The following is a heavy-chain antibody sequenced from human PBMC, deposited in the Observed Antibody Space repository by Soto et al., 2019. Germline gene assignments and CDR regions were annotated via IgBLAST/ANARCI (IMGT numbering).Heavy chain of an antibody. CDR2: ISAYNGNT. J-gene: IGHJ6*03. V-gene: IGHV1-18*01. CDR3: ARVGSNCSGGSCYSTGYYYYMDV. Sequence: QVQLVQSGAEVKKPGASVKVSCKASGYTFTSYGISWVRQAPGQGLEWMGWISAYNGNTNYAQKLQGRVNMTTDTSKSTAYMELRSLRPDDAAVYYYARVGSNCSGGSCYSTGYYYYMDVWGKGTTVTVSS. CDR1: GYTFTSYG. D-gene: IGHD2-15*01.